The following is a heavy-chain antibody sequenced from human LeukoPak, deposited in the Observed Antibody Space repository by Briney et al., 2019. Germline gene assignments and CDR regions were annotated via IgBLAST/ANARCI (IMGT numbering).Heavy chain of an antibody. J-gene: IGHJ3*02. D-gene: IGHD3-22*01. CDR3: ARDFVSSGYRSAFDI. Sequence: SETLSLTCAVYGGSFSGYYWNWIRQPPGKGLEWIGEINHSGNTNYNPSLKSRVTISVDTSKNQFSLKLSSVTAADTAVYYCARDFVSSGYRSAFDIWGQGTMVTVSS. CDR1: GGSFSGYY. V-gene: IGHV4-34*01. CDR2: INHSGNT.